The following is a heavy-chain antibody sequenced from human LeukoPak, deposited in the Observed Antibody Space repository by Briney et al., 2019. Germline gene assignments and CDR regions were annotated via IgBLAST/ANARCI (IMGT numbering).Heavy chain of an antibody. V-gene: IGHV3-23*01. CDR1: RFTLSTYA. D-gene: IGHD2/OR15-2a*01. J-gene: IGHJ4*02. CDR2: IGGGGAGT. CDR3: AGRPTPATPVTFDY. Sequence: GGSLRLSCAVSRFTLSTYAMTWVRQAPGKGLEWVSTIGGGGAGTYYADSVKGRFTISRDSSKDTLYLQMNSLRAEDTAVYYCAGRPTPATPVTFDYWGQGTLVTVSS.